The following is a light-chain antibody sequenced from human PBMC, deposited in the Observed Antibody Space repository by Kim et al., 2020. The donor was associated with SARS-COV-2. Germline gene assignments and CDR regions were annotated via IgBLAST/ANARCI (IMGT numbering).Light chain of an antibody. Sequence: QSALTQPASVSGSPGQSITISCTGTSSDVGGYNYVSWYQQHPAKAPKLMIYDVSKRPSGVSNRFSGSKSGNTASLTISGLQAEDEADYYCSSYTSSSTSLYVFATGTKVTVL. J-gene: IGLJ1*01. CDR3: SSYTSSSTSLYV. CDR2: DVS. CDR1: SSDVGGYNY. V-gene: IGLV2-14*03.